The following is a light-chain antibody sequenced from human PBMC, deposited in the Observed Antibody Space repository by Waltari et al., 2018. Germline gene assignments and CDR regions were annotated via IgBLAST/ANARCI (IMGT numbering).Light chain of an antibody. J-gene: IGKJ1*01. Sequence: EIVMTQSPATLSVSPGERATLSCRASQSVSSNLAWYQQKPGQAPRLLIYGASTRATGIPARFSGSGSGTEFTLAISSLQSEDFAVYYCQQSEVFGQGTKVEIK. V-gene: IGKV3-15*01. CDR2: GAS. CDR1: QSVSSN. CDR3: QQSEV.